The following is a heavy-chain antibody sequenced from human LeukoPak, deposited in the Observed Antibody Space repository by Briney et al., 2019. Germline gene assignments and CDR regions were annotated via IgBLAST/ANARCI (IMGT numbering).Heavy chain of an antibody. CDR2: IYYSGST. Sequence: SETLSLTCTVSGGSISSYYWSWIRQPPGKGLEWIGYIYYSGSTNYNPSLKSRVTISVDTSKNQFSLKLSSVTAADTAVYYCARDNPGGGYSDYWGQGTLVTVSS. J-gene: IGHJ4*02. V-gene: IGHV4-59*01. CDR3: ARDNPGGGYSDY. CDR1: GGSISSYY. D-gene: IGHD1-14*01.